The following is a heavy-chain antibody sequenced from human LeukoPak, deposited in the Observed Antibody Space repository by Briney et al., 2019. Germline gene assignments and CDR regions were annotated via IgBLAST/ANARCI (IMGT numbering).Heavy chain of an antibody. CDR2: ISYDGSNK. CDR1: GFTFSSYG. V-gene: IGHV3-30-3*01. D-gene: IGHD2-2*01. CDR3: ARPLGYCSSISCSILGY. Sequence: PGGSLRLSCGASGFTFSSYGMHWVRQAPGKGLEWVAVISYDGSNKYYADSVKGRFTISRDNSKNTLYVQMSSLRAEDTAEYYCARPLGYCSSISCSILGYWGQGTLVTVSS. J-gene: IGHJ4*02.